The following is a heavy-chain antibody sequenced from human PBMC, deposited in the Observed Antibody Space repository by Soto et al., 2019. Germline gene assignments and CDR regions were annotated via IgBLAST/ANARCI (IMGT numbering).Heavy chain of an antibody. J-gene: IGHJ5*02. Sequence: ASVKVSCKASGYTFTGYYMHWVRQAPGQGLEWMGWINPNSGGTNYAQKFQGRVTMTRDTSISTAYMELSRLRSDDTAVYYCARAAVVAVAGTSHNWFDPWGQGTLVTVSS. V-gene: IGHV1-2*02. D-gene: IGHD6-19*01. CDR1: GYTFTGYY. CDR2: INPNSGGT. CDR3: ARAAVVAVAGTSHNWFDP.